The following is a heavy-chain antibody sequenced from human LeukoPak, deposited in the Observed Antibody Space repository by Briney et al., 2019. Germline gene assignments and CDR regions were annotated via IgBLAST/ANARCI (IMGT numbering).Heavy chain of an antibody. Sequence: ASVKVSCKVSGYTLTERSMHWVRQAPGKGLEWMGGSDPADGETIYAQELEGRVTMTLDTSTDTAYVQVSSLRSEDTAVYYCATSRNLFDFDFWGQGTLVTVSS. D-gene: IGHD1-14*01. CDR2: SDPADGET. V-gene: IGHV1-24*01. CDR1: GYTLTERS. J-gene: IGHJ4*02. CDR3: ATSRNLFDFDF.